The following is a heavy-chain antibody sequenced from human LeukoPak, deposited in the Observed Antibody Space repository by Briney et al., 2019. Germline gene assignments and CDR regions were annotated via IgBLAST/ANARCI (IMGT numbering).Heavy chain of an antibody. Sequence: ATVKVSCKASGYTFTGYYLHWVRQAPGQGLEWMGWISPNSGETNSAQKFQGRVTMSRDTSISTAYMELSRLTSDDTAVYYCSRAPGAGTYLDYWGQGTLFTVSS. CDR3: SRAPGAGTYLDY. CDR2: ISPNSGET. CDR1: GYTFTGYY. V-gene: IGHV1-2*02. D-gene: IGHD1-26*01. J-gene: IGHJ4*02.